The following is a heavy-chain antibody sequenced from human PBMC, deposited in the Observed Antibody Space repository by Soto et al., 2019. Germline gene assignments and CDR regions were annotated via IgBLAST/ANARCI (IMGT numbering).Heavy chain of an antibody. CDR3: ASTGYSSGSKNNWFDP. Sequence: GASVKVSCKASGYTFTSYGTSWVRQAPGQGLEWMGWISAYNGNTNYAQKLQGRVTMTTDTSTSTAYMELRSLRSDDTAVYYCASTGYSSGSKNNWFDPWGQGTLVTVSS. V-gene: IGHV1-18*01. CDR2: ISAYNGNT. CDR1: GYTFTSYG. D-gene: IGHD6-19*01. J-gene: IGHJ5*02.